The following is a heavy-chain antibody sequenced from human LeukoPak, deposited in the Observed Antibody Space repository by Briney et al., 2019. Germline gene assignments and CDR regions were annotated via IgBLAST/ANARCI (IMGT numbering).Heavy chain of an antibody. D-gene: IGHD2-15*01. CDR3: ARDLGYCTGGTCYPNWFDP. CDR2: INAGNDNT. J-gene: IGHJ5*02. CDR1: GYTFTSYA. Sequence: GASVKVSCTASGYTFTSYAMHWVRQAPGQRHELMGWINAGNDNTKYSQKFQGRVTITRDTSASTAYMELSSLRSEDTAVYYCARDLGYCTGGTCYPNWFDPWGQGTLVTVSS. V-gene: IGHV1-3*01.